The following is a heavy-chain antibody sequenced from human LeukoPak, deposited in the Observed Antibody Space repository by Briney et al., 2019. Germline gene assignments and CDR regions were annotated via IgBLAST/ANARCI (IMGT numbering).Heavy chain of an antibody. CDR1: GGTFSSYA. CDR2: IIPIFGTA. CDR3: LVDLDSSGYYYEGARGYYYMDV. Sequence: SSVKVSCKASGGTFSSYAISWVRQAPGQGLEWMGGIIPIFGTANYAQKFQGRVTITTDESTSTAYMELSSLRSEDTAVYYCLVDLDSSGYYYEGARGYYYMDVWGKGTTVTVSS. V-gene: IGHV1-69*05. J-gene: IGHJ6*03. D-gene: IGHD3-22*01.